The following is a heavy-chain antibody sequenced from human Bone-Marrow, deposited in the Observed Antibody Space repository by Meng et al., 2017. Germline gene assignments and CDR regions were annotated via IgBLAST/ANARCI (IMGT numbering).Heavy chain of an antibody. J-gene: IGHJ4*02. CDR3: ARGDDYNRYFDY. CDR2: IYHSGTA. V-gene: IGHV4-30-2*01. CDR1: GGSISSDNYP. D-gene: IGHD5-24*01. Sequence: QLQLQESGSGLVKPSQTLSLTCAVSGGSISSDNYPWSWIRQPPGKGLESIGYIYHSGTAYYNPSLESRVTISVDRSKNQFSLKLSSVTAADTAVYYCARGDDYNRYFDYWGQGTLVTVSS.